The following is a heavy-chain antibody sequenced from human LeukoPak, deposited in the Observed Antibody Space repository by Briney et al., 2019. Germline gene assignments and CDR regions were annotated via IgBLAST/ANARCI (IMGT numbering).Heavy chain of an antibody. Sequence: ASVKVSCKASGYTFTGYYMHWVRQAPGQGLEWMGWMNPNSGNTGYAQKFQGRVTMTRNTSISTAYMELSSLRSEDTAVYYCARGRYGGIDPLYYYYGMDVWGQGTTVTVSS. CDR2: MNPNSGNT. J-gene: IGHJ6*02. CDR1: GYTFTGYY. CDR3: ARGRYGGIDPLYYYYGMDV. D-gene: IGHD4-23*01. V-gene: IGHV1-8*02.